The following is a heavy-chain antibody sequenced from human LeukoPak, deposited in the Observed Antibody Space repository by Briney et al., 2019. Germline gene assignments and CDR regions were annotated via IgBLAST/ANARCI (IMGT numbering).Heavy chain of an antibody. D-gene: IGHD1-26*01. J-gene: IGHJ4*02. V-gene: IGHV3-23*01. CDR1: GCTFSSYA. CDR3: AGVGATGAFDY. CDR2: ISGSGGST. Sequence: GGSLRLSCVASGCTFSSYAMSWVRQAPGKGLEWVAAISGSGGSTYYAYSVKGRFTISRDNSKNTLYLQMNRLRAEDTAVYYCAGVGATGAFDYWGQGTLVTVSS.